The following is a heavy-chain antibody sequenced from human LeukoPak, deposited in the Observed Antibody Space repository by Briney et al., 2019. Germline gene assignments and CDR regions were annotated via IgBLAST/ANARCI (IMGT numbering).Heavy chain of an antibody. Sequence: SVKVSCKASGATFSSYAISWVRQAPGQGLEWMGAIIPALRTPNYAQRFRDRITISADESATTAYLEMRSLTSDDSVLYYCALLQWLPNGFDVWGRGTVVTVAP. V-gene: IGHV1-69*01. D-gene: IGHD6-19*01. CDR3: ALLQWLPNGFDV. CDR2: IIPALRTP. J-gene: IGHJ3*01. CDR1: GATFSSYA.